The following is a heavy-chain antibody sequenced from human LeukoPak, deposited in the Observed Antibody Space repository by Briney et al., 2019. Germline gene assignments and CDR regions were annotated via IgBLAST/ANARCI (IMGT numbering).Heavy chain of an antibody. CDR1: GFTFSSYG. CDR2: ISYDGSNK. CDR3: AKDRQLWGGGIFDP. V-gene: IGHV3-30*18. D-gene: IGHD3-10*01. J-gene: IGHJ5*02. Sequence: GGSLRLSCAASGFTFSSYGMHWVRQAPGKGLEWVAVISYDGSNKYYADSVKGRFTISRDSSKNTLYLQMNSLRAEDTAVYYCAKDRQLWGGGIFDPWGQGTLVTVSS.